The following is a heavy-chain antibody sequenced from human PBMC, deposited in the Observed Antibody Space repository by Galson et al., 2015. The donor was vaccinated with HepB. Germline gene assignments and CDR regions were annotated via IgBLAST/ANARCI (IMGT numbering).Heavy chain of an antibody. D-gene: IGHD3-22*01. CDR3: AKDDLAYDSSGYHYYYGMDV. CDR1: GFTFSNAW. CDR2: IWYDGSNK. J-gene: IGHJ6*02. Sequence: SLRLSCAASGFTFSNAWMSWVRQAPGKGLEWVAVIWYDGSNKYYADSVKGRFTISRDNSKNTLYLQMNSLRAEDTAVYYCAKDDLAYDSSGYHYYYGMDVWGQGTTVTVSS. V-gene: IGHV3-33*06.